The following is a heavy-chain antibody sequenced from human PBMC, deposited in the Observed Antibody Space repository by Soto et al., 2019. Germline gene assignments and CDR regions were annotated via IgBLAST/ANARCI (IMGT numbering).Heavy chain of an antibody. CDR1: GYTLTELS. J-gene: IGHJ5*02. CDR3: ATYPVIVRGVILASGWFDP. D-gene: IGHD3-10*01. V-gene: IGHV1-24*01. Sequence: ASVKVSCKVSGYTLTELSMHWVRQAPGKGLEWMGGFDPEDGETIYAQKFQGRVTMTEDTSTDTAYMELSSLRSEDTAVYYCATYPVIVRGVILASGWFDPWAQVTLVTVSS. CDR2: FDPEDGET.